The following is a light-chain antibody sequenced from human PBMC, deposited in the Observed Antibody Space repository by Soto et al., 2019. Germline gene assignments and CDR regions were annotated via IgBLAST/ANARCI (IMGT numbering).Light chain of an antibody. J-gene: IGKJ5*01. CDR3: MQGRQLPAT. Sequence: DIVMTQSPLSLPVTPGEPASISCRSSQSLLHSTGNNHLDWYLQKPGQPPQLLIYWGSNRASGVPDRYSGSGSCTYFTLKISRVAADDVGVYYCMQGRQLPATLGQGTRLDMK. CDR1: QSLLHSTGNNH. CDR2: WGS. V-gene: IGKV2-28*01.